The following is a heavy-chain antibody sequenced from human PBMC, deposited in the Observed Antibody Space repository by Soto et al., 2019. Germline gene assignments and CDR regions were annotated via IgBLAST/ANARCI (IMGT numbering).Heavy chain of an antibody. CDR1: EFTFTTYW. CDR2: INSDGGTT. CDR3: AITSPHYFEY. D-gene: IGHD2-2*01. V-gene: IGHV3-74*01. Sequence: PGGSLTLSCAASEFTFTTYWMHWVRQAPGKGLVWVSRINSDGGTTTYADSVKGRFTISRDNAKNTLYLQMNSLRAEDTDVYYCAITSPHYFEYWGRGTLVNVS. J-gene: IGHJ4*02.